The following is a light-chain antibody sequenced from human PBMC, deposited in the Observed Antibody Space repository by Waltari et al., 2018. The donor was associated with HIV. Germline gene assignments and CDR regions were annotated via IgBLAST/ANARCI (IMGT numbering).Light chain of an antibody. CDR2: DAS. V-gene: IGKV3D-15*01. CDR3: QQYKYWPET. J-gene: IGKJ1*01. Sequence: EVVLTQAPSTLSVSLGEGASLSCRASQNITNKLGWYQQKAGQAPRLLIYDASRRATAIPDRFSGSGSWTEFNLTISRLVFEDVAVYVCQQYKYWPETFGQGTKVEIK. CDR1: QNITNK.